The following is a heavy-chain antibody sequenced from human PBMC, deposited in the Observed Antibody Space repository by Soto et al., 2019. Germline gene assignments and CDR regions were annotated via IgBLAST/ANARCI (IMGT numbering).Heavy chain of an antibody. CDR3: VRDKRDLRFLEWSYYFDY. D-gene: IGHD3-3*01. CDR2: ISYDGSNK. V-gene: IGHV3-30-3*01. Sequence: QVQLVESGGGVVQPGRSLRLSWAASGFAFSTCAMHWVRQAPGKGLEWVALISYDGSNKYYADSVKGRFTISRDNSKNTLYLQMNSLRAEDTAVYYCVRDKRDLRFLEWSYYFDYWGQGTLVTVSS. J-gene: IGHJ4*02. CDR1: GFAFSTCA.